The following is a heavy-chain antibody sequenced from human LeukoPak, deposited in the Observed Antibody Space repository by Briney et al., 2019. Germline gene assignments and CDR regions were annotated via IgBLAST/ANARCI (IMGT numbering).Heavy chain of an antibody. CDR3: ARGRLSYDFWSGYSVGTPDY. V-gene: IGHV1-69*05. CDR2: IIPILGTA. J-gene: IGHJ4*02. Sequence: SVKVSCKASGGTFSSYAISWVRQAPGQGLEWMGGIIPILGTANYAQKFQGRVTITTDKSTSTAYMVLSSLRSEDTAVYYCARGRLSYDFWSGYSVGTPDYWGQGTLVTVSS. CDR1: GGTFSSYA. D-gene: IGHD3-3*01.